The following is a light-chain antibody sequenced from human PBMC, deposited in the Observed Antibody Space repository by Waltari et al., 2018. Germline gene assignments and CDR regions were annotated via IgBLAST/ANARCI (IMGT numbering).Light chain of an antibody. CDR1: QSIGTY. Sequence: DIQMTQSPSSLSASVGDRVTITCRASQSIGTYLNWYQHKPGRAPELLIYAASTLQGGVQSRFSGSGSGTHFTLAISSLQREDFATYYCQQSYTTPRTFGQGTKVEIK. V-gene: IGKV1-39*01. CDR2: AAS. CDR3: QQSYTTPRT. J-gene: IGKJ1*01.